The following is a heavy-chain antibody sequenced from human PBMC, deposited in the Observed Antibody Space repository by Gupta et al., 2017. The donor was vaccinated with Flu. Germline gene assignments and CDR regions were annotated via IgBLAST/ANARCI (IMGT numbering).Heavy chain of an antibody. CDR1: TSYA. CDR2: IDTNTGNP. Sequence: TSYALNWVRQAPGEGLEWMGWIDTNTGNPTYAQGFTGRFVFSLDTSVSTTYLQISSLKAEDTAVYYCARDLSGRSLDFWGQGARVTVSS. CDR3: ARDLSGRSLDF. J-gene: IGHJ4*02. V-gene: IGHV7-4-1*02.